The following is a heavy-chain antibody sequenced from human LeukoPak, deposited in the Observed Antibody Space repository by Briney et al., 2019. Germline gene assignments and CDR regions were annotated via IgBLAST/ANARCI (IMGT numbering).Heavy chain of an antibody. CDR2: IYYSGST. V-gene: IGHV4-59*01. CDR3: ARGEVQLDP. CDR1: GGSISSYY. J-gene: IGHJ5*02. Sequence: PSKTLSLTCTVSGGSISSYYWSWIRQPPGKGLEWIGYIYYSGSTNYNPSLKSRVTISVDTSKNQFSLKLSSVTAADTAVYYCARGEVQLDPWGQGTLVTVSS.